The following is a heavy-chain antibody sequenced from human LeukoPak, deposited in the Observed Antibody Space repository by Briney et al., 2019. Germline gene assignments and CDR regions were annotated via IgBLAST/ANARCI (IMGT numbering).Heavy chain of an antibody. D-gene: IGHD5-18*01. J-gene: IGHJ5*02. CDR2: ISSTSGYI. V-gene: IGHV3-21*01. CDR3: ARGQLWQTGWFDP. CDR1: GFTFSDYS. Sequence: PGGSLRLPCAASGFTFSDYSMHWVRQAPGKGLEWDSCISSTSGYIYYADSVRGRFTISRDNAKNSLYLQMNSLRAEDTAVYYCARGQLWQTGWFDPWGQGTLVTVSS.